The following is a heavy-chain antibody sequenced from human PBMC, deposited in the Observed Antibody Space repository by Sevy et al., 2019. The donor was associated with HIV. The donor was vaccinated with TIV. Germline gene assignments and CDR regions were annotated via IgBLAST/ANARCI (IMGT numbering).Heavy chain of an antibody. CDR3: AKVLARGVAVAGSAWGMDV. D-gene: IGHD6-19*01. Sequence: GGSLRLSCAASGFTFSNYAMNWVRQAPGKGLEWGSAISGSGGTTYDADSVKGRFTISRDQSQNTLYLQMNSLRAEDTAVYYCAKVLARGVAVAGSAWGMDVWGQGTTVTVSS. CDR1: GFTFSNYA. J-gene: IGHJ6*02. CDR2: ISGSGGTT. V-gene: IGHV3-23*01.